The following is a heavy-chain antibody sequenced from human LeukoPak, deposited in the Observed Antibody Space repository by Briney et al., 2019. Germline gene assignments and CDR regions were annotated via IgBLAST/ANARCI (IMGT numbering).Heavy chain of an antibody. CDR1: GGSISSGGYY. V-gene: IGHV4-30-2*01. CDR3: ARGSEVGATEYLDY. J-gene: IGHJ4*02. CDR2: IYRSGST. D-gene: IGHD1-26*01. Sequence: SETLSLTCTVSGGSISSGGYYWSWIRQPPGKGLEWIGYIYRSGSTYYNPSLKSRVTISVDRSKNQFSLKLSSVTAADTAVYYCARGSEVGATEYLDYWGQGTLVTVSS.